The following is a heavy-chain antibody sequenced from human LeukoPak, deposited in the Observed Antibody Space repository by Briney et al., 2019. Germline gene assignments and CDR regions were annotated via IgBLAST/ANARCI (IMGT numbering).Heavy chain of an antibody. CDR1: GFTFSSYG. Sequence: GGPLRLSCAASGFTFSSYGMHWVRQAPGKGLEWVAFIRYDGSNKYYADSVKGRFTISRDNSKNTLYLQMNSLRAEDTAVYYCRGNWFDPWGQGTLVTVSS. V-gene: IGHV3-30*02. CDR2: IRYDGSNK. D-gene: IGHD3-16*01. CDR3: RGNWFDP. J-gene: IGHJ5*02.